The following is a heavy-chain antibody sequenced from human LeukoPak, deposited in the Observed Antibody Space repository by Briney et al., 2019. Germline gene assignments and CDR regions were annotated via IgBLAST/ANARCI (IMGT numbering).Heavy chain of an antibody. CDR3: ARGGRYYDSSGFYGGTNFDY. CDR2: INSDGSST. Sequence: GGSLRLSCAASGFTFSSYWMHWVRQAPGKGLVRVSRINSDGSSTSYADSVKGRFTISRDNAKNTLYLQMNSLRAEDTAVYYCARGGRYYDSSGFYGGTNFDYRGQGTLVTVSS. V-gene: IGHV3-74*01. CDR1: GFTFSSYW. J-gene: IGHJ4*02. D-gene: IGHD3-22*01.